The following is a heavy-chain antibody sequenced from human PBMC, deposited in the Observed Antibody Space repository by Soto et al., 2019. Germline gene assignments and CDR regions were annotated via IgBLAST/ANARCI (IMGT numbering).Heavy chain of an antibody. Sequence: QVQLQESGPGLVKPSQTLSLTCTVSGGSISSGCYYWSWIRQHPGKGLEWIGYIYYSGSTYYNPSLKSRVTISVDTSKTQFSLKLSSVTAADTAVYYCAGASGRTMVRGVIITGFDYWGQGTLVTVSS. CDR2: IYYSGST. CDR1: GGSISSGCYY. J-gene: IGHJ4*02. V-gene: IGHV4-31*03. CDR3: AGASGRTMVRGVIITGFDY. D-gene: IGHD3-10*01.